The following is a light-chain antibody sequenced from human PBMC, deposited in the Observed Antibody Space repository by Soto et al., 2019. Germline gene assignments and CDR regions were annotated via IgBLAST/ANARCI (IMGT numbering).Light chain of an antibody. CDR2: AAS. CDR3: QQFKTYPLT. CDR1: QAISSH. J-gene: IGKJ4*01. V-gene: IGKV1-9*01. Sequence: DIQLTQSPSFLSASVGDRVTITCRASQAISSHLAWYQQKPGKAPKLLIYAASTLQSGVPSGFGGSGSGTEFTLTITSLQTEDYATYYCQQFKTYPLTFGGGTKVEIK.